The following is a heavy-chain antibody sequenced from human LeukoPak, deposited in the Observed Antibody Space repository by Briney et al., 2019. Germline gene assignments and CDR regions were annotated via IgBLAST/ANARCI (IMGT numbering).Heavy chain of an antibody. CDR3: TKGRGI. J-gene: IGHJ4*02. V-gene: IGHV4-61*09. CDR1: GGSISSGSYD. D-gene: IGHD3-10*01. Sequence: SETLSLTCTVSGGSISSGSYDWYWIRQPAGKGLEWIGHIYTSGSTDYNPSLKSRVIISVATSKNQFSLKLTSVAAADTAIYYCTKGRGIWGQGTLVTVSS. CDR2: IYTSGST.